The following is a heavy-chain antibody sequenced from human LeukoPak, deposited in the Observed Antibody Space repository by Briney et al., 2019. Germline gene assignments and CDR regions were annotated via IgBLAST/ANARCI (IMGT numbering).Heavy chain of an antibody. J-gene: IGHJ6*03. D-gene: IGHD3-10*01. CDR1: GGSFSGYY. Sequence: SETLSLTCAVYGGSFSGYYWSWIRQPPGKGLEWIGYIYYSGSTYYNPSLKSRVTISVDTSKNQFSLKLSSVTAADTAVYYCATGITMVRGVNRYYYMDVWGKGTTVTVSS. V-gene: IGHV4-59*12. CDR2: IYYSGST. CDR3: ATGITMVRGVNRYYYMDV.